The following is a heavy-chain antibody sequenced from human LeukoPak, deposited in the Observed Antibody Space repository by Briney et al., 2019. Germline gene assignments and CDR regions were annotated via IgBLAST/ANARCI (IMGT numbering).Heavy chain of an antibody. Sequence: PSETLSLTCTVSGGSISSSSYYWGWIRQPPGKGLEWMGSIYYSGSTYYNPSLKSRVTISVDTSKNQFSLKLSSVTAADTAVYYCASNPPSVEWFLYPSAFDIWGQGTMVTVSS. CDR3: ASNPPSVEWFLYPSAFDI. D-gene: IGHD3-3*01. V-gene: IGHV4-39*01. CDR1: GGSISSSSYY. J-gene: IGHJ3*02. CDR2: IYYSGST.